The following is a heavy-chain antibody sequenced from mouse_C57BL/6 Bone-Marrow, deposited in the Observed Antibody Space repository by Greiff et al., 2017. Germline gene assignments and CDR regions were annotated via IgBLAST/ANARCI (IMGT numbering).Heavy chain of an antibody. J-gene: IGHJ3*01. D-gene: IGHD3-2*02. CDR1: GYTFTDYY. V-gene: IGHV1-19*01. CDR3: SRSGQLRLLFAY. CDR2: INPYNGGT. Sequence: EVQLQQSGPVLVKPGASVKMSCKASGYTFTDYYMNWVKQSHGKSLEWIGVINPYNGGTSYNQKFKGKATLTVDKSSSTAYMELNSLTSEDSAVYCWSRSGQLRLLFAYWGQGTLVTVSA.